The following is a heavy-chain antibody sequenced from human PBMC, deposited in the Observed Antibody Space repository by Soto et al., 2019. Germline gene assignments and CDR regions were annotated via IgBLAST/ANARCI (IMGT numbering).Heavy chain of an antibody. CDR1: GFTFSSYA. CDR2: ISGGGDST. V-gene: IGHV3-23*01. CDR3: SKDGYCYASSVYYSCYYDD. Sequence: GGSLRLSCAASGFTFSSYAMTWLRQAPGKRLEWVSAISGGGDSTYYADSVKGWFTISRDNSKNTLFLQMNSLRAEDTALYYCSKDGYCYASSVYYSCYYDDWGQGILVTASS. D-gene: IGHD3-22*01. J-gene: IGHJ4*02.